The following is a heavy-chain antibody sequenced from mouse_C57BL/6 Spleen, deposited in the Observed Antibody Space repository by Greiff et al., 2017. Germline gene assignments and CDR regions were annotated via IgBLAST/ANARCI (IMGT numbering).Heavy chain of an antibody. D-gene: IGHD2-5*01. Sequence: EVQVVESGPELVKPGDSVKISCKASGYSFTGYFMNWVMQSHGKSLEWIGRINPYNGDTFYNQKFKGKATLTVDKSSSTAHMELRSLTSEDSAVYYCARHSNSCAMDYWGQGTSVTVSS. CDR1: GYSFTGYF. CDR2: INPYNGDT. V-gene: IGHV1-20*01. J-gene: IGHJ4*01. CDR3: ARHSNSCAMDY.